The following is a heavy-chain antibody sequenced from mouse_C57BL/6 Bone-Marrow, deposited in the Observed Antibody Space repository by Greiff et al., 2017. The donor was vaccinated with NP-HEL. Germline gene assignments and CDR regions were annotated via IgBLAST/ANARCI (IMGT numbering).Heavy chain of an antibody. CDR2: IDPENGDT. D-gene: IGHD1-1*02. V-gene: IGHV14-4*01. CDR3: TTRVYGDY. Sequence: VQLKDSGAELVRPGASVKLSCTASGFNIKDDYMHWVKQRPEQGLEWIGWIDPENGDTEYASKFQGKATITADTSSNTAYLQLSSLTSEDTAVYYCTTRVYGDYWGQGTTLTVSS. CDR1: GFNIKDDY. J-gene: IGHJ2*01.